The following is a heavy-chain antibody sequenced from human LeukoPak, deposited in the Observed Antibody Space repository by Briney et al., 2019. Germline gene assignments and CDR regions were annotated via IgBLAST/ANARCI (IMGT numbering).Heavy chain of an antibody. CDR1: GYSFTSYW. CDR2: IYPGDSDT. Sequence: GESLKISCKGSGYSFTSYWIGWVRQMPGKGLEWMGIIYPGDSDTRYSPSFQGQVTISADKSISTAYLQWSSLKASDTAMYYCARADCTNGVCYTGDALDIWGQGTMVTVSS. CDR3: ARADCTNGVCYTGDALDI. J-gene: IGHJ3*02. D-gene: IGHD2-8*01. V-gene: IGHV5-51*01.